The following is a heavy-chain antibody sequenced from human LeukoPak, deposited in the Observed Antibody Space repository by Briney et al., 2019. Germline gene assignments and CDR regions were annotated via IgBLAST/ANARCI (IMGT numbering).Heavy chain of an antibody. Sequence: SETLSLTCTVSGCSISSYYWSWFRQPAGKGLEWIWRIYTSGSTNYNPSLKSRVITSVDATKNQLSLKLNSVTAAETAVYYCASAVRGYYYDSSDYDYWGQGTLVTVSS. D-gene: IGHD3-22*01. CDR1: GCSISSYY. J-gene: IGHJ4*02. V-gene: IGHV4-4*07. CDR3: ASAVRGYYYDSSDYDY. CDR2: IYTSGST.